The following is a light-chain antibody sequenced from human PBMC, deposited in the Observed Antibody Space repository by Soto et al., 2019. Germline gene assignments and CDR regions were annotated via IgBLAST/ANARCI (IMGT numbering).Light chain of an antibody. J-gene: IGKJ5*01. Sequence: EIVLTQXPAXXXXSXXXRXTLXXXASPSVTNFLAWYQQKPGQAPRLLIYGAFNRATGIPARFSGSGSGTDFTLTISSLEPEDFAVYYCQQRNIWPPVTFGQGTRLEN. CDR2: GAF. V-gene: IGKV3-11*01. CDR1: PSVTNF. CDR3: QQRNIWPPVT.